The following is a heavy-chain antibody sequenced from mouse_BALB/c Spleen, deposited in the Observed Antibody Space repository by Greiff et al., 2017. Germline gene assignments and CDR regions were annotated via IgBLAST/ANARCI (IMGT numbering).Heavy chain of an antibody. CDR1: GFAFSSYD. V-gene: IGHV5-12-1*01. CDR3: TRDNLYYAMDY. J-gene: IGHJ4*01. D-gene: IGHD1-3*01. Sequence: EVKVVESGGGLVQPGGSLKLSCAASGFAFSSYDMSWVRQTPEKRLEWVAYISSGGGSTYYPDSVKGRFTISRDNAKNTLYLQMSSLKSEDTAMYYCTRDNLYYAMDYWGQGTSVTVSS. CDR2: ISSGGGST.